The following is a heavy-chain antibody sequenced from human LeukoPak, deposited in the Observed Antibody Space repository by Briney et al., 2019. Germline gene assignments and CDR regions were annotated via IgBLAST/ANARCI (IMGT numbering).Heavy chain of an antibody. J-gene: IGHJ4*02. V-gene: IGHV4-39*01. CDR1: GGSISSSSYY. Sequence: PSETLSLTCTVSGGSISSSSYYWGWIRQPPGKGLEWIGSIYYSGSTYYNPSLKSRVTISVDTSKNQFSLKLSSVTAADTAVYYCARLIGVHSYDFWSGTKDYWGQGTLVTVSS. CDR3: ARLIGVHSYDFWSGTKDY. D-gene: IGHD3-3*01. CDR2: IYYSGST.